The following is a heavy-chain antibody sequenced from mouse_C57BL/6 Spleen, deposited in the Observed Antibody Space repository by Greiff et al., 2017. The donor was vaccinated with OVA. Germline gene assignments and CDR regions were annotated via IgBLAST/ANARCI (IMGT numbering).Heavy chain of an antibody. D-gene: IGHD1-1*01. CDR2: IYPGSGST. CDR3: ASLITTVVAKGFDY. Sequence: QVQLQQPGAELVKPGASVKMSCKASGYTFTSYWITWVKQRPGQGLEWIGDIYPGSGSTNYNEKFKSKVTLTVDTSSSTAYMQLSSLTSEDSAVYYCASLITTVVAKGFDYWGQGTTLTVSS. J-gene: IGHJ2*01. V-gene: IGHV1-55*01. CDR1: GYTFTSYW.